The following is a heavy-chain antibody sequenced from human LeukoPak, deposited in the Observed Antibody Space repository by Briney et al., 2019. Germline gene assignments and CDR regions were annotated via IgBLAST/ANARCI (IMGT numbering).Heavy chain of an antibody. CDR3: ARGSTSSSPLDY. J-gene: IGHJ4*02. CDR1: GFTFSSYS. CDR2: ITSSSSYI. Sequence: PGGSLRLSCAASGFTFSSYSMNWVRQAPGKGLDWVSSITSSSSYIYYADSVRGRFTISRDNAKNSLYLQMNSLRAEDTAVYYCARGSTSSSPLDYWGQGTLVTVSS. D-gene: IGHD6-13*01. V-gene: IGHV3-21*01.